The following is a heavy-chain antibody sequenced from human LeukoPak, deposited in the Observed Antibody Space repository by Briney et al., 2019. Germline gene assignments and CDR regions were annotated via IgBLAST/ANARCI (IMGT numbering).Heavy chain of an antibody. Sequence: ASVKVSCQASGGTFSSYAISWVRQAPGQGLEWMGGIIPIFGTANYAQKFQGRVTITADKSTSTAYMELSSLRSEHTAVYYCARDAGGCSSTSCYQRYYYYYGMDVWGKGTTVTVSS. J-gene: IGHJ6*04. CDR3: ARDAGGCSSTSCYQRYYYYYGMDV. CDR2: IIPIFGTA. D-gene: IGHD2-2*01. CDR1: GGTFSSYA. V-gene: IGHV1-69*06.